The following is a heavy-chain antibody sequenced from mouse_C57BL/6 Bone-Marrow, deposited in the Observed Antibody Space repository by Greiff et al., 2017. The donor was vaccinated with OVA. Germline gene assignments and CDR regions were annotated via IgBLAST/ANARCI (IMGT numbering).Heavy chain of an antibody. D-gene: IGHD4-1*01. J-gene: IGHJ2*01. Sequence: QVQLQQPGAELVQPGASVKLSCTASGYNFTRYCMHWVKQRPGRGLEWIGRIAPNSGGTKYNEKFQGKATLTADTSSSTAYMALRSLTSEASAVYFVARWTNSGFCDWGQGLTLTFSS. V-gene: IGHV1-62-3*01. CDR3: ARWTNSGFCD. CDR1: GYNFTRYC. CDR2: IAPNSGGT.